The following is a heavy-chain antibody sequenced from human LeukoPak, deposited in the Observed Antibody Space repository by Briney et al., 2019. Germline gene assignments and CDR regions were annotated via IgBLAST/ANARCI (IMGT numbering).Heavy chain of an antibody. CDR3: ARGHYDVLAASYKWTPDY. CDR2: ITSGGDYI. V-gene: IGHV3-21*01. J-gene: IGHJ4*02. D-gene: IGHD3-9*01. CDR1: GFTFNTFN. Sequence: RGSLRLSCAASGFTFNTFNMNWVRQAPGKGLEWVSSITSGGDYIYYADSVKGRFTTSRDNAKNSLSLQLSSLRVEDTAVYYCARGHYDVLAASYKWTPDYWGQGTLVTVSS.